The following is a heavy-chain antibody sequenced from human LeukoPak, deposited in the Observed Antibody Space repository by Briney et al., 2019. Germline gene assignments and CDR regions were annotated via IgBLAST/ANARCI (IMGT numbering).Heavy chain of an antibody. Sequence: GRSLRLSCAVSGFTFSSFAVHWVRQAPGKGLEWVALISYDGSKTYYADSVKGRFTISRDNSKNTVYLQMNSVSTEDTAMYYCAKDKRTVVHYYFDYWGQGTLVTVSS. V-gene: IGHV3-30-3*01. D-gene: IGHD4-23*01. J-gene: IGHJ4*02. CDR2: ISYDGSKT. CDR3: AKDKRTVVHYYFDY. CDR1: GFTFSSFA.